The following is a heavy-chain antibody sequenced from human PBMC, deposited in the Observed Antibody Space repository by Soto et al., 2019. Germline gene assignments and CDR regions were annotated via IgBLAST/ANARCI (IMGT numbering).Heavy chain of an antibody. CDR2: ISSSSSYI. V-gene: IGHV3-21*01. CDR3: ARAPVGLLWFGESPTYLDV. D-gene: IGHD3-10*01. CDR1: GFTFSSYS. J-gene: IGHJ6*02. Sequence: PGGSLRLSCAASGFTFSSYSMNWVRQAPGKGLEWVSSISSSSSYIYYADSVKGRFTISRDNSKNTLYLQMNSLRAEDTAVYYCARAPVGLLWFGESPTYLDVWGQGTTVTVSS.